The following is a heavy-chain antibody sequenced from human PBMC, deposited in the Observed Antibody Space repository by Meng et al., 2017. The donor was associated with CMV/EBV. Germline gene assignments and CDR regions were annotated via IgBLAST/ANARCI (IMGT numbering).Heavy chain of an antibody. Sequence: QLQQRGAGLFNPSATLSLTCAVDGGAFSGYYWSWIRQPPGKGLEWIGEINHSGSTNYNPSLKSRVTISVDTSKNQFSLKLSSVTAADTAVYYCARGSRRLPRFNWFDPWGQGTLVTVSS. V-gene: IGHV4-34*01. J-gene: IGHJ5*02. CDR2: INHSGST. D-gene: IGHD3-3*01. CDR3: ARGSRRLPRFNWFDP. CDR1: GGAFSGYY.